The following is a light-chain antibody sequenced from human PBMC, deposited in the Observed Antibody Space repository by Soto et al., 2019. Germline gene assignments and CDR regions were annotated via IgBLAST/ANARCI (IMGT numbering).Light chain of an antibody. Sequence: DIQMTQSPSSLSASVGDRVTITCRASQGISNYLAWYQQKPGKVPKLLIYAASTLQSGVPSRFSGSGSGTDFTLTISSLQPEDFATYYCQKYNSARTWTFGQGTKVEIK. J-gene: IGKJ1*01. V-gene: IGKV1-27*01. CDR2: AAS. CDR3: QKYNSARTWT. CDR1: QGISNY.